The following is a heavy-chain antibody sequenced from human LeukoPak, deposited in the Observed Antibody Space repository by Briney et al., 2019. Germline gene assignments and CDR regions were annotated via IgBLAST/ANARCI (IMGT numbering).Heavy chain of an antibody. J-gene: IGHJ4*02. D-gene: IGHD6-19*01. Sequence: GGSLRLSCAASGFTFSNYWMNWVRQAPGKGLEWVANIKQDGSEKYYVDSVKGRFTISRDNAKNSLYLQMNSLRAEDTALYYCARDAPYSSGWYGDGFDYWGQGTLVTVSS. CDR2: IKQDGSEK. CDR3: ARDAPYSSGWYGDGFDY. CDR1: GFTFSNYW. V-gene: IGHV3-7*03.